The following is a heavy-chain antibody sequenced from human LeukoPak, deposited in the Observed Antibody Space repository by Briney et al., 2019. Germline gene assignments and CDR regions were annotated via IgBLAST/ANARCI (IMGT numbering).Heavy chain of an antibody. Sequence: ASVKVSCKTSGYPFISYGLSWVRQAPGQGLGWMGWISAYNGDTNYAQRLQGRVTMTTDTSTTTAYMELRSLRSDDTAVYYCARVFYFYDTSGPQYSFDYWGQGTLVTVSS. CDR1: GYPFISYG. J-gene: IGHJ4*02. CDR2: ISAYNGDT. CDR3: ARVFYFYDTSGPQYSFDY. D-gene: IGHD3-22*01. V-gene: IGHV1-18*04.